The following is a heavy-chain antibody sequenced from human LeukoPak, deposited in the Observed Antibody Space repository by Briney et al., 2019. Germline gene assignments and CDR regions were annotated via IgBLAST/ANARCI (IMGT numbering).Heavy chain of an antibody. CDR1: GGSISSYY. V-gene: IGHV4-4*07. CDR2: IYTSGST. Sequence: SETLSLTCTVSGGSISSYYWSWIRQPAGKGLEWIGRIYTSGSTNYNPSLKSRVTMSVDTSKNQFSLKLSSVTAADTAVYYCARERYSSSWPKPYNWFDPWGQGTLVTVSS. D-gene: IGHD6-13*01. CDR3: ARERYSSSWPKPYNWFDP. J-gene: IGHJ5*02.